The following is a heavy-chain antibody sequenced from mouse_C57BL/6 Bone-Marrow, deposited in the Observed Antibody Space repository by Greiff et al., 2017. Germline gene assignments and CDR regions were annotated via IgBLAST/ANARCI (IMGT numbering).Heavy chain of an antibody. CDR2: IDPENGDT. D-gene: IGHD2-1*01. J-gene: IGHJ2*01. V-gene: IGHV14-4*01. CDR1: GFNIKDDY. Sequence: EVQVVESGAELVRPGASVKLSCTASGFNIKDDYMHWVKQRPEQGLEWIGWIDPENGDTEYASKFQGKATITADTSSNTAYLQLSSLTSEDTAVYYCTTLIYYPLDYWGQGTTLTVSS. CDR3: TTLIYYPLDY.